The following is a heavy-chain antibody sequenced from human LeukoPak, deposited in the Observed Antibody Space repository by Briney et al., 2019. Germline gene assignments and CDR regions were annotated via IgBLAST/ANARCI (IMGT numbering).Heavy chain of an antibody. CDR1: GFTVSSNY. V-gene: IGHV3-66*01. Sequence: GGSLRLSCAASGFTVSSNYMSWVRQAPGKGLEWVSVIYSGGSTYYADSVKGRFTISRDNSKNTLYLQMNSLRAEDTAVYYCARDTGYSSSRMDYYYYGMDVWGQGTTVTVSS. D-gene: IGHD6-13*01. CDR3: ARDTGYSSSRMDYYYYGMDV. CDR2: IYSGGST. J-gene: IGHJ6*02.